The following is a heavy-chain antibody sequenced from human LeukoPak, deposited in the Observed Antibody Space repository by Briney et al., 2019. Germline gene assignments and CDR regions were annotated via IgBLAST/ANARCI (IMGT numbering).Heavy chain of an antibody. D-gene: IGHD6-6*01. V-gene: IGHV3-20*04. CDR3: ARVQLVDYYYYSYMDV. Sequence: PGGSLRLSCAASGFTFSSYGMSWVRQAPGKGVEWVSGINWNGGSTGCADSVKGRFTISRDNAKNSMYLQMNSLRAEDTALYYCARVQLVDYYYYSYMDVWGKGTTVTVSS. J-gene: IGHJ6*03. CDR2: INWNGGST. CDR1: GFTFSSYG.